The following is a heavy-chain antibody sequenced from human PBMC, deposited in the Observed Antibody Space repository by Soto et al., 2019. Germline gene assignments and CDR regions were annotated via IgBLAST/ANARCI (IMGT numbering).Heavy chain of an antibody. CDR3: TRFTIFGVVIMEYYFDY. Sequence: GGSLRLSCTASGFTFGDYAMSWFRQAPGKGLEWVGFIRSKAYGGTTEYAASVKGRFTISRDDSKSIAYLQMNSLKTEDTAVYYCTRFTIFGVVIMEYYFDYWGQGTLVTVSS. V-gene: IGHV3-49*03. J-gene: IGHJ4*02. CDR2: IRSKAYGGTT. CDR1: GFTFGDYA. D-gene: IGHD3-3*01.